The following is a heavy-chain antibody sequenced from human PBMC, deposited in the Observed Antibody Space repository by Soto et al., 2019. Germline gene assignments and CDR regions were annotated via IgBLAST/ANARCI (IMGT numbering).Heavy chain of an antibody. V-gene: IGHV1-3*01. CDR2: INAGNGDT. Sequence: ASVKVSCKASRYSFTTYALHWVRQAPGQRLEWMGWINAGNGDTKYSEKFQGRVTITRDTSANTAYMELSSLRSEDTSVYYCARDPGTGAALRAYHFDYWGQGTLVTVAS. J-gene: IGHJ4*02. CDR1: RYSFTTYA. CDR3: ARDPGTGAALRAYHFDY. D-gene: IGHD1-1*01.